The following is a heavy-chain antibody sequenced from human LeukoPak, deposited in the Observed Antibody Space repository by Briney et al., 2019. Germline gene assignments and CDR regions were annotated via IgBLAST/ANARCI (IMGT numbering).Heavy chain of an antibody. J-gene: IGHJ4*02. V-gene: IGHV3-74*01. CDR3: ARDRDGYNY. Sequence: GGSLRLSCAASGFTFSNSLMHWVRQVPGKELVWVARIDTDGSTTHYADSVEGRFTISRDNAKNTLYLQMNSLRAEDTAVYYCARDRDGYNYWGQGTLVTVSS. CDR2: IDTDGSTT. CDR1: GFTFSNSL. D-gene: IGHD5-24*01.